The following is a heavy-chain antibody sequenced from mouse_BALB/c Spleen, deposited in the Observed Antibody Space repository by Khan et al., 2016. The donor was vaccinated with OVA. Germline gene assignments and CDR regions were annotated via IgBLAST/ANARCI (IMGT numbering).Heavy chain of an antibody. Sequence: EVQLQESGPGLVKPSQSLSLTCTVTGYSITSNYAWNWIRQFPGNKLEWMGYISYSGSTNYNPSLKSRISIHRDTSKNQFFLQLNSVTTEDTATYYCARGNYYGYAMDYWGQGTSITVSS. D-gene: IGHD1-1*01. CDR1: GYSITSNYA. J-gene: IGHJ4*01. CDR2: ISYSGST. CDR3: ARGNYYGYAMDY. V-gene: IGHV3-2*02.